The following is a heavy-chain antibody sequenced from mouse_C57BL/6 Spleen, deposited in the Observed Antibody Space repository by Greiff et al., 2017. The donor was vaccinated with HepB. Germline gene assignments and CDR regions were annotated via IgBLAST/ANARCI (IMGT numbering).Heavy chain of an antibody. Sequence: QVQLQQSGAELVRPGASVTLSCKASGYTFTDYEMHWVKQTPVNGLEWIGAIDPETGVTAYNQKFKGKAILTADKSSSTAYMELRSLTSEDSAVYYCTRSYYGNYNYAMDYWGQGTSVTVSS. V-gene: IGHV1-15*01. D-gene: IGHD2-1*01. CDR3: TRSYYGNYNYAMDY. CDR2: IDPETGVT. CDR1: GYTFTDYE. J-gene: IGHJ4*01.